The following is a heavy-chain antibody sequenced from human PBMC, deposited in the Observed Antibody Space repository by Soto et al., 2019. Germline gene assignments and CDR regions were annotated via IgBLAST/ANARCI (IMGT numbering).Heavy chain of an antibody. Sequence: ASVKVSCKASGYTFTSYGISWVRQAPGQGLEWMGWISAYNGNTNYAQKLQGRVTMTTDTSTGTAYMELRSLRSDDTAVYYCARVPLSYYDILTGYYKREAFDIWGQGTMVTVSS. J-gene: IGHJ3*02. CDR2: ISAYNGNT. CDR1: GYTFTSYG. D-gene: IGHD3-9*01. CDR3: ARVPLSYYDILTGYYKREAFDI. V-gene: IGHV1-18*01.